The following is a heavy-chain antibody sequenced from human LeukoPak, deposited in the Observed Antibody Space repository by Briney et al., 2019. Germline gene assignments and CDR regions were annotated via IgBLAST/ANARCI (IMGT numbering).Heavy chain of an antibody. CDR3: AKREMATIKDFAFDI. CDR2: ISSSGSTI. Sequence: GGSLRLSCAASGFTFSDYYMSWIRQAPGKGLEWVSYISSSGSTIYYAGSVKGRFTISRDNAKNSLYLQMNSLRAEDTAVYYCAKREMATIKDFAFDIWGQGTMVTVSS. V-gene: IGHV3-11*01. D-gene: IGHD5-24*01. CDR1: GFTFSDYY. J-gene: IGHJ3*02.